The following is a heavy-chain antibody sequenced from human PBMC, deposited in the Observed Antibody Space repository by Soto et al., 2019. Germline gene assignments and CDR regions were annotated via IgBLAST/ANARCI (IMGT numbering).Heavy chain of an antibody. CDR1: GFTFGSYA. J-gene: IGHJ4*02. CDR2: ISGRGGST. V-gene: IGHV3-23*01. Sequence: GGSLRLSCTASGFTFGSYAMGWVRQAPGKGLEWVSGISGRGGSTHYADSVKGRFTISRDNSKNTLYLQMNSLRAEDTAVYYCAKDLAGPFDYWGQGTLVTVSS. CDR3: AKDLAGPFDY.